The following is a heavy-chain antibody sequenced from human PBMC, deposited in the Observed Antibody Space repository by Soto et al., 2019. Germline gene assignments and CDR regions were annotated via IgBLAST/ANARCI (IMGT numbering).Heavy chain of an antibody. Sequence: QVQLVQSGAEVKKPGSSVNVSCKASGDTFSSYAISWVRQAPGQGLEWMGGIIPIFGTANYAQKFQGRVTSTADESTSTAYMELSSLRSEDTAVYYCARDGSGYRSRASPMDVWGQGTTVTGSS. CDR2: IIPIFGTA. CDR3: ARDGSGYRSRASPMDV. J-gene: IGHJ6*02. D-gene: IGHD3-22*01. CDR1: GDTFSSYA. V-gene: IGHV1-69*01.